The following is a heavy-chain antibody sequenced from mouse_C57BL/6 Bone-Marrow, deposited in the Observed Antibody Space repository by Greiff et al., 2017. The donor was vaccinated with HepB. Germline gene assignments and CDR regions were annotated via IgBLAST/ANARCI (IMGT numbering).Heavy chain of an antibody. Sequence: QGQLQQSGPELVKPGAPVKISCKGSGYAFSSSWVNWVKQRPGKGLEWIGRIYPGDGDTNYNGKFKGKATLTADKSSSTAYMQLSSLTSEDSAVYFCATYSWYFDVWGTGTTVTVSS. V-gene: IGHV1-82*01. J-gene: IGHJ1*03. D-gene: IGHD2-10*01. CDR2: IYPGDGDT. CDR1: GYAFSSSW. CDR3: ATYSWYFDV.